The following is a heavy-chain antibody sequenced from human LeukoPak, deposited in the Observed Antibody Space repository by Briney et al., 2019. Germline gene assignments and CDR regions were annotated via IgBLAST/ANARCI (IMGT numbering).Heavy chain of an antibody. V-gene: IGHV3-48*01. CDR1: GFIFSSYS. Sequence: GGSLRLSCAASGFIFSSYSMNWVRQAPGKGLEWISFISSVSSTIFYADSVKGRFNISRDNVKNSLYLQMNGLRAEDTAVYYCARVHGGYPFDQWGQATLVTVSS. CDR2: ISSVSSTI. D-gene: IGHD2-15*01. J-gene: IGHJ4*02. CDR3: ARVHGGYPFDQ.